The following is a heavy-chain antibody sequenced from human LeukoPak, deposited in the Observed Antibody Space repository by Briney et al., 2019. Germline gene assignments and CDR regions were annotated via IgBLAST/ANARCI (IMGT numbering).Heavy chain of an antibody. V-gene: IGHV3-48*04. Sequence: GGSLRLSCTASGFIFSTYWMNWVRQAPGKGLEWVSYISSSGSTIYYADSVKGRFTISRDNAKNSLYLQMNSLRAEDTAVYYCARDKVDIVTTLDYWGQGTLVTVSS. CDR2: ISSSGSTI. CDR1: GFIFSTYW. D-gene: IGHD5-12*01. J-gene: IGHJ4*02. CDR3: ARDKVDIVTTLDY.